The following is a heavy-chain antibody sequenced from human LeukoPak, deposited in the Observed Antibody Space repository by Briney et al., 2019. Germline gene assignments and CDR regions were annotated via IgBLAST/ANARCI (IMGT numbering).Heavy chain of an antibody. D-gene: IGHD2-2*01. J-gene: IGHJ4*02. CDR2: IKEDGSEK. CDR3: ARGYRSSTSCSRPPDY. Sequence: GGSLRLSCAASGFTFSRYWMTWVRQSPGKGLEWVANIKEDGSEKYYVDSVKGRLTISRDNAKNSLYLQMNSLRAEDTAVYYCARGYRSSTSCSRPPDYWGQGTLVTVSS. CDR1: GFTFSRYW. V-gene: IGHV3-7*04.